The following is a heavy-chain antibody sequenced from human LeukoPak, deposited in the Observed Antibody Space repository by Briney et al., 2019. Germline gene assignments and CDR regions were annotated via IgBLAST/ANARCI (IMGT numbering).Heavy chain of an antibody. D-gene: IGHD3-22*01. J-gene: IGHJ4*02. Sequence: GASVKVSCKASGYTFTGYYMHWVRQAPGQGLEWMGWINPNSGGTNYAQKFQGRVTMTRDTSISTAYMELSRLRSDDTAVYYCARPYYYDSSGYCYYFDYWGQGTLVTVSS. CDR1: GYTFTGYY. CDR3: ARPYYYDSSGYCYYFDY. CDR2: INPNSGGT. V-gene: IGHV1-2*02.